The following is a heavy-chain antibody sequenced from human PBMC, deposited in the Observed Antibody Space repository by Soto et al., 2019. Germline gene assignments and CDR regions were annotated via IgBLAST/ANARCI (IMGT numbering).Heavy chain of an antibody. D-gene: IGHD3-22*01. CDR1: GGSISSYY. CDR3: AREALYYDSSGYYYFDY. V-gene: IGHV4-4*07. CDR2: IYTSGST. Sequence: SETLSLTCTVSGGSISSYYWSWIRQPAGKGLEWIGRIYTSGSTNYNPSLKSRVTMSVDTSKNQFSLKLSSVTAADTAVYYCAREALYYDSSGYYYFDYWGQGTLVTV. J-gene: IGHJ4*02.